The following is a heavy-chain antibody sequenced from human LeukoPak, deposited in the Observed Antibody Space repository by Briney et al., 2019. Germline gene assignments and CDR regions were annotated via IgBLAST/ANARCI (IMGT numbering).Heavy chain of an antibody. Sequence: AGGSLRLSCAASGFAFGTYWMTWVRQAPGKGLEWVANINLDGSEVHYVDSLKDRFTISRDNARNSLYLQMNSLRAEDTAVYYCASGRHDFVHWGHGTLVTVSS. J-gene: IGHJ4*01. CDR1: GFAFGTYW. CDR3: ASGRHDFVH. CDR2: INLDGSEV. D-gene: IGHD3-16*01. V-gene: IGHV3-7*01.